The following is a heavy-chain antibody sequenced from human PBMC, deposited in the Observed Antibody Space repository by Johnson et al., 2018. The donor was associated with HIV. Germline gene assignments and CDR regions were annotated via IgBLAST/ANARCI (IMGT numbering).Heavy chain of an antibody. CDR2: ISYDGSNK. D-gene: IGHD2-2*01. CDR3: ARVAPAHDAFDI. CDR1: GFTFSSYA. J-gene: IGHJ3*02. V-gene: IGHV3-30*04. Sequence: QVQLVESGGGVVQPGRSLRLSCAASGFTFSSYAMHWVRQAPGQGLEWVAVISYDGSNKYYADSVKGRFTISRDNSKNTLYLQMNSLRAEDTAVYYCARVAPAHDAFDIWGQGTMVTVSS.